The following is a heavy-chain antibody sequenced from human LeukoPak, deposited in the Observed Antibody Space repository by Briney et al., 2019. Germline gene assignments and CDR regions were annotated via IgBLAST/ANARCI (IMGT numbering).Heavy chain of an antibody. V-gene: IGHV3-23*01. Sequence: PGGSLRPSCAASGFTFSSYAMSWVRQAPGKGLEWVSAISGSGGSTYYADSVKGRFTISRGNSKNTLYLQMNSLRAEDTAVYYCAKVRQVGYYGSGSYSHYFDYWGQGTLVTVPS. CDR3: AKVRQVGYYGSGSYSHYFDY. CDR1: GFTFSSYA. CDR2: ISGSGGST. J-gene: IGHJ4*02. D-gene: IGHD3-10*01.